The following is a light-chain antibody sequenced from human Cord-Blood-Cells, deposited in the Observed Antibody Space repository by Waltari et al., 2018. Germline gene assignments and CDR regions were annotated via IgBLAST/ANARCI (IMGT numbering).Light chain of an antibody. V-gene: IGLV2-14*01. CDR2: DVS. J-gene: IGLJ1*01. CDR3: SSYTSSSTLYV. Sequence: QSALTQPASVSGSPGQSITISCTGTSSDVGGYNYVSWYQQHPGKAPKLMIYDVSNRPSGVSNRFSRSKSRNTASLTISGLQAEDEADYYCSSYTSSSTLYVFGTGTKVTVL. CDR1: SSDVGGYNY.